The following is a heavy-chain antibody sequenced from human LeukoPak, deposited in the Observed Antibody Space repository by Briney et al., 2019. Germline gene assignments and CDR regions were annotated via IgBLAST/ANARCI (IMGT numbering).Heavy chain of an antibody. D-gene: IGHD3-22*01. J-gene: IGHJ4*02. CDR3: ARDTRSYDSSGYYFFDF. CDR2: INYSGST. Sequence: SETLSLTCTVSGGSISSYYWSWIRQPPGKGLEWIGYINYSGSTNSNPSLKSRATISMDTSKHHFSLKLSSVTAADTAVYFCARDTRSYDSSGYYFFDFWGQGTLVTVSS. CDR1: GGSISSYY. V-gene: IGHV4-59*01.